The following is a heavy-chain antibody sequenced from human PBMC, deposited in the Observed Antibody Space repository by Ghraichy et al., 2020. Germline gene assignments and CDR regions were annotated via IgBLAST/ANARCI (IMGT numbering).Heavy chain of an antibody. D-gene: IGHD3-10*02. J-gene: IGHJ5*02. V-gene: IGHV4-31*03. CDR2: IYYSGST. CDR3: ARFRRKSKFAIVREPTNNWFDP. CDR1: GGSISSGGYY. Sequence: SETLSLTCTVSGGSISSGGYYWSWIRQHPGKGLEWIGYIYYSGSTYYNPSLKSRVTISVDTSKNQFSLKLSSVTAADTAVYYCARFRRKSKFAIVREPTNNWFDPWGQGTLVTVSS.